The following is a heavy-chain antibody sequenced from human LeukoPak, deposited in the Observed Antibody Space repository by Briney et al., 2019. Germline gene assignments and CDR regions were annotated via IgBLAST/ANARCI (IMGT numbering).Heavy chain of an antibody. V-gene: IGHV4-59*01. CDR1: GDSISTYY. CDR3: ARAVGGDGSGSL. CDR2: IYYRVTS. Sequence: NPSETLSLTCTVSGDSISTYYWSWIRQPPGKGLKWIGYIYYRVTSDYNPSLKSRVTMSVDMSTRQISLKLSSVTAAHTAVYYCARAVGGDGSGSLWGPGTLVTVSS. D-gene: IGHD3-10*01. J-gene: IGHJ4*02.